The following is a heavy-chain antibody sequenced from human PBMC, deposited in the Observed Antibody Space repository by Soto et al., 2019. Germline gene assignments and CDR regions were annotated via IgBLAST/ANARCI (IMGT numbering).Heavy chain of an antibody. D-gene: IGHD3-16*01. CDR2: IFYTGIT. Sequence: SETLSLTCTVSGDSISSYYWSWIRQPPGKGLEWIGYIFYTGITNYNPSFKSRVTMSVDTSKNYFSLNLSSVTAADTAVYFCAREGVPTHGLDVWGQGTTVTVSS. V-gene: IGHV4-59*01. J-gene: IGHJ6*02. CDR3: AREGVPTHGLDV. CDR1: GDSISSYY.